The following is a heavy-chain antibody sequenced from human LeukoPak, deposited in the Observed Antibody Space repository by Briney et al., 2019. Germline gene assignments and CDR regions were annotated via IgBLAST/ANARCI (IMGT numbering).Heavy chain of an antibody. V-gene: IGHV4-4*07. D-gene: IGHD3-3*01. Sequence: PSETLSLTCTVSGGSISTYYWSWIRQPAGKGPEWIGRIYTSGSTNYNSSLKSRVTISVDTSKNQFSLKLSSVTAADTAVYYCAREYYDFWSGSLRFDYWGQGTLVTVSS. J-gene: IGHJ4*02. CDR3: AREYYDFWSGSLRFDY. CDR1: GGSISTYY. CDR2: IYTSGST.